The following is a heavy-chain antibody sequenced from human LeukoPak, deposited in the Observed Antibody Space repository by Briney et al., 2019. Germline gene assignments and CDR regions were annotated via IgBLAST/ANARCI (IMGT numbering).Heavy chain of an antibody. D-gene: IGHD3-16*01. CDR2: IYYSGST. Sequence: PSETLSLICTVSGGAISGRRDYWGWIRQPPGKGLEWIASIYYSGSTHYNPSLKSRVTISVDTSRSQFSLELRTATAADSAMYYCARNVSRGEPGGAFDIWGQGTMVTVSS. CDR3: ARNVSRGEPGGAFDI. V-gene: IGHV4-39*01. CDR1: GGAISGRRDY. J-gene: IGHJ3*02.